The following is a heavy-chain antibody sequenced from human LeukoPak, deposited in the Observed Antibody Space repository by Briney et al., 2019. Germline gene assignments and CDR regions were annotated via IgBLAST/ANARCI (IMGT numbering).Heavy chain of an antibody. J-gene: IGHJ4*02. CDR3: AKDGGLWVSAHWGDS. D-gene: IGHD7-27*01. V-gene: IGHV3-23*01. CDR2: ITTSDGNT. Sequence: GGSLRLSCAASGFTFSSYTMSWVRQAPGKGLEWVSTITTSDGNTYYADSVKGRFTVSRDNSKNTLFLQMNSLRAEDAAVYYCAKDGGLWVSAHWGDSWGRGTLVTVSS. CDR1: GFTFSSYT.